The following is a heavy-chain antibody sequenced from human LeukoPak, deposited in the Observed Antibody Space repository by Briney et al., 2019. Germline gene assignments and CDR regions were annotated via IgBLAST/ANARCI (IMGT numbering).Heavy chain of an antibody. CDR2: ISSSSSYI. CDR3: ARDNSVEDTAWWFDP. J-gene: IGHJ5*02. D-gene: IGHD4-23*01. Sequence: GGSLRLSCAASGFTFSSYSMNWVRQAPGKGLEWVSSISSSSSYIYYADSVKGRFTISRDNAKNSLYLQMNSLRAEDTAVYYCARDNSVEDTAWWFDPWGQGTLVTVSS. CDR1: GFTFSSYS. V-gene: IGHV3-21*04.